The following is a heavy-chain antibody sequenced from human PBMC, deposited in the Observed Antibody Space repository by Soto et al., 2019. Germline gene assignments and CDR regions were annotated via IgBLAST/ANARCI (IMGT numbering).Heavy chain of an antibody. CDR3: ARELPQRRGRNMDV. Sequence: AVKVSCKACGGTFRSYSISWVRQAPGQGLEWMGGIVPIFGTTNYAQKFQGRVTITAEESTSTSYMELRSLRSEDTAVYYCARELPQRRGRNMDVWGQGTTVTVSS. J-gene: IGHJ6*02. CDR1: GGTFRSYS. CDR2: IVPIFGTT. D-gene: IGHD3-16*01. V-gene: IGHV1-69*13.